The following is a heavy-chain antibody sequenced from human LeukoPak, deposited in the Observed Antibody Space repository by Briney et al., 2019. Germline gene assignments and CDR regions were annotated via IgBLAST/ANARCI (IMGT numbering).Heavy chain of an antibody. V-gene: IGHV1-69*04. J-gene: IGHJ4*02. CDR1: GGTFSSYA. Sequence: GASVKVCCKASGGTFSSYAISWVRQAPGQGLEWMGRIIPILGIANYAQKFQGRVTITADKSTSTAYMELSSLRSEDTAVYYCAREMVRGVIVFDYWGQGTLVTVSS. CDR3: AREMVRGVIVFDY. D-gene: IGHD3-10*01. CDR2: IIPILGIA.